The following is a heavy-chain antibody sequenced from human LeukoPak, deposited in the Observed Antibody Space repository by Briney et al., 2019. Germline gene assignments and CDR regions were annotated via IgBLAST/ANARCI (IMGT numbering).Heavy chain of an antibody. CDR3: ARGGVVPAATYNWFDP. D-gene: IGHD2-2*01. J-gene: IGHJ5*02. V-gene: IGHV4-61*02. CDR1: GGSISSGSYY. CDR2: IYTSGST. Sequence: SETLSLTCTVSGGSISSGSYYWSWIRQPAGKGLEWIGRIYTSGSTNYNPSLKSRVTISVDTSKNQFSLKLSSVTAADTAVYYCARGGVVPAATYNWFDPWGQGTLVTVSS.